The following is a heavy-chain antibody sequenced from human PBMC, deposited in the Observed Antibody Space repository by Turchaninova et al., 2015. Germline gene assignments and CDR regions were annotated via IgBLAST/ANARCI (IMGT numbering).Heavy chain of an antibody. J-gene: IGHJ6*03. Sequence: QLQLQESGPGLVKPSATLSLTCTCSGGSSSSSSVYWGWIRQPPGKGLEWIGSIYYSGSTYYSPSLKNRVTISVDTSKNQFSLNLRSVTAADTAVYYCARHPRYFSYYYYMDVWGKGTTVSVSS. CDR1: GGSSSSSSVY. CDR3: ARHPRYFSYYYYMDV. V-gene: IGHV4-39*01. CDR2: IYYSGST.